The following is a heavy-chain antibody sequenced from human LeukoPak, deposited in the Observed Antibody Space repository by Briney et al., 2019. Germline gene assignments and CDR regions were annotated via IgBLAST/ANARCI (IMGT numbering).Heavy chain of an antibody. J-gene: IGHJ6*02. Sequence: SGGSLRLSCAASGFTFDDYAMHWVRQAPGKGLEWVSGISWNSGSIGYADSVKGRFTISRDNAKNSLYLQMNSLRAEDTALYYCAKELRRGQQLDSPYYYYGMDVWGQGTTVTVSS. CDR1: GFTFDDYA. V-gene: IGHV3-9*01. CDR3: AKELRRGQQLDSPYYYYGMDV. CDR2: ISWNSGSI. D-gene: IGHD6-13*01.